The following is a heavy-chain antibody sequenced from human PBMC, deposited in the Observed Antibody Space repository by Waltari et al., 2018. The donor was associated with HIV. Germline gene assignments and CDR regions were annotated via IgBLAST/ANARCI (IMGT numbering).Heavy chain of an antibody. D-gene: IGHD3-3*01. V-gene: IGHV4-38-2*02. CDR2: IFHSGSS. CDR1: GYAIRSGFY. CDR3: ARAQENSGGVAFHL. J-gene: IGHJ1*01. Sequence: QVQLKESGPGLVRPSETLSLNCTVTGYAIRSGFYWAWLRRPLGKGLEWIGSIFHSGSSYCNSSHKSRVAMSIDVTRNRFSLSLKSATATDTAFYYCARAQENSGGVAFHLWGRGTLVIVSS.